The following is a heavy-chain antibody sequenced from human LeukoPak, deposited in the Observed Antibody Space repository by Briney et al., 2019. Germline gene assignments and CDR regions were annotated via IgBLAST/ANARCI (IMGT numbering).Heavy chain of an antibody. J-gene: IGHJ4*02. CDR1: GGSISSYY. CDR3: ARNPAGIGDY. CDR2: ISSGSEII. V-gene: IGHV3-48*02. Sequence: ETLSLTCTVSGGSISSYYWNWVRQAPGKGLEWVSFISSGSEIIYYADSVKGRFTVSRDNAKNSLYLQMNSLRDVDTAVYYCARNPAGIGDYLGQGTLVTVSS. D-gene: IGHD1-26*01.